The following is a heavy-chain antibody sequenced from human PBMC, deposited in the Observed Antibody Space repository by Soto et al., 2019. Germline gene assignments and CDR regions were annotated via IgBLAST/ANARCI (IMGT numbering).Heavy chain of an antibody. Sequence: PGGSLRLSCAASGFTFSSYWMHWVRQAPGKGLVWVSRINSDGSSTSYADSVKGRFTISRDNAKNTLYLQMNSLRAEDTAVYYCARVPYDSSGLYDYWGQGTLVTVSS. CDR1: GFTFSSYW. V-gene: IGHV3-74*01. J-gene: IGHJ4*02. CDR3: ARVPYDSSGLYDY. D-gene: IGHD3-22*01. CDR2: INSDGSST.